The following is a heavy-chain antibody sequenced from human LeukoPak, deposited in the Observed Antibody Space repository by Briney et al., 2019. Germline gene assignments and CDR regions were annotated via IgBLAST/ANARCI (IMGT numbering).Heavy chain of an antibody. CDR3: ARVPSGYPDYYYYMDV. J-gene: IGHJ6*03. V-gene: IGHV4-59*01. D-gene: IGHD3-3*01. CDR1: GGSISSYY. CDR2: IYYSGST. Sequence: PSETLSLTCTVSGGSISSYYWNWIRQPPGKGLEWIGYIYYSGSTNYNPSLKSRVTISVDTSKNQFSLKLSSVTAADTAVYYCARVPSGYPDYYYYMDVWGKGTTVTVSS.